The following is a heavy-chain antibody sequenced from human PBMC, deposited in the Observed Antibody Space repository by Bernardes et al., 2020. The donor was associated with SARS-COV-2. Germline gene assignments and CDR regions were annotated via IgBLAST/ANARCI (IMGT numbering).Heavy chain of an antibody. CDR2: INPNSGGT. CDR3: ARARDGGITIFGVVTRYGMDV. J-gene: IGHJ6*02. V-gene: IGHV1-2*02. Sequence: ASVKVSCKASVYTFTGYYMHWVRQAPGQGLEWMGWINPNSGGTNYAQKFQGRVTMTRDTSISTAYMELSRLRSDDTAVYYCARARDGGITIFGVVTRYGMDVWGQGTTVTVSS. CDR1: VYTFTGYY. D-gene: IGHD3-3*01.